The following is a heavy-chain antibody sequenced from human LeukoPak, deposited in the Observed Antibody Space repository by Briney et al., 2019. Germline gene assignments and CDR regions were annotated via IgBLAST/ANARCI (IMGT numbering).Heavy chain of an antibody. Sequence: GGSLRLSCAASGFIFSSYAMNWVRQAPGKGLEWVSAISGSGGSTYYADSVKGRFTISRDNSKNTLYLQMNSLRAEDTAVYYCAKDAQGGYDSSGYPDYSDYWGQGTLVTVSS. D-gene: IGHD3-22*01. CDR2: ISGSGGST. CDR1: GFIFSSYA. CDR3: AKDAQGGYDSSGYPDYSDY. J-gene: IGHJ4*02. V-gene: IGHV3-23*01.